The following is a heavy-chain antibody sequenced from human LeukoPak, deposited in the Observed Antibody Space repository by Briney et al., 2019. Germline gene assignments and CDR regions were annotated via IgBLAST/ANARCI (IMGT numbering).Heavy chain of an antibody. CDR1: GYTFTSYY. D-gene: IGHD4-17*01. Sequence: ASVKVSFTASGYTFTSYYMHWVRQAPGQGLEWMGIINPSGGSTSYAQKFQGRVTMTRDMSTSTVYMELSSLRSEDTAVYYCARADDYGWFDPWGQGTLVTVSS. CDR2: INPSGGST. J-gene: IGHJ5*02. CDR3: ARADDYGWFDP. V-gene: IGHV1-46*01.